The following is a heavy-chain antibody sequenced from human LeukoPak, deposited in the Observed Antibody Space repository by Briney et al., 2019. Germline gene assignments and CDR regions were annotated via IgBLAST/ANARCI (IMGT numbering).Heavy chain of an antibody. J-gene: IGHJ4*02. Sequence: EPGGSLRLSCAASGFIFSSSPMSWVRQAPGKGLEWVSSISSSSSYIYYADSVKGRFTISRDNAKNSLYLQMNSLRAEDTAVYYCALPGIAVAGTPYWGQGALVTVSS. CDR2: ISSSSSYI. D-gene: IGHD6-19*01. CDR1: GFIFSSSP. CDR3: ALPGIAVAGTPY. V-gene: IGHV3-21*01.